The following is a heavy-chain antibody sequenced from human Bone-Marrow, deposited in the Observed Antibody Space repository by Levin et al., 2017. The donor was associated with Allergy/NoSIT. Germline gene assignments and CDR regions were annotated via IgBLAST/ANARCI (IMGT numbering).Heavy chain of an antibody. J-gene: IGHJ4*02. CDR3: ARVYYASGTYYREDY. V-gene: IGHV5-10-1*01. CDR2: IDPSDSYT. CDR1: GYIFISYW. Sequence: GESLKISCKGSGYIFISYWISWVRQMPGKGLEWMGRIDPSDSYTNYSPSFQGHVTISADKSISTAYLQWSSLEASDTAMYYCARVYYASGTYYREDYWGQGTLVTVSS. D-gene: IGHD3-10*01.